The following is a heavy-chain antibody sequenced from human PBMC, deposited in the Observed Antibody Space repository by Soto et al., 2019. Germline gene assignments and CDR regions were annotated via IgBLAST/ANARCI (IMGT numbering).Heavy chain of an antibody. V-gene: IGHV1-18*01. Sequence: QVQLVQSGAEVKKPGASVKVSCKASGYTFTSYGISWVRQAPGQGLEWMGWISAYNGNTNYAQKLQGRVTMTTDTSTSTAYMELRSPRSDDTAVYYCAREGARGENYDYYGMDVWGQGTTVTVSS. J-gene: IGHJ6*02. CDR3: AREGARGENYDYYGMDV. CDR1: GYTFTSYG. CDR2: ISAYNGNT. D-gene: IGHD3-16*01.